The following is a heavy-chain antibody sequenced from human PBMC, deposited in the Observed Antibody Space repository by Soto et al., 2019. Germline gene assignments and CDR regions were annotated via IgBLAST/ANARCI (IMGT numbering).Heavy chain of an antibody. CDR3: ERGIAAAGTNYFDY. J-gene: IGHJ4*02. CDR1: GGSIISGGYY. Sequence: QVQLQESGPGLVKPSQTLSLTCTVSGGSIISGGYYWSWIRQHPGKGLEWIGYIYYSGSTYYNPSLKSRVTISVDTSKNQFSLKLSSVTAAATAVYSCERGIAAAGTNYFDYWGQGTLVTVSS. V-gene: IGHV4-31*03. D-gene: IGHD6-13*01. CDR2: IYYSGST.